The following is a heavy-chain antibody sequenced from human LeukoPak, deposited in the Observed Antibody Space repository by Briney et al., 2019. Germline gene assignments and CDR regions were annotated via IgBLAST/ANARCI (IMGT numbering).Heavy chain of an antibody. CDR2: MNKDGSEI. Sequence: PGGSLRLSCAASGSTFSSYAMSWVRQAPGKGLEWVANMNKDGSEIYHVDSVKGRFTISRDNAKNSLYLQMNSMRVDDTAVYYCTRGEGDDFWGQGTLVTVSS. D-gene: IGHD3-10*01. CDR3: TRGEGDDF. CDR1: GSTFSSYA. J-gene: IGHJ4*02. V-gene: IGHV3-7*01.